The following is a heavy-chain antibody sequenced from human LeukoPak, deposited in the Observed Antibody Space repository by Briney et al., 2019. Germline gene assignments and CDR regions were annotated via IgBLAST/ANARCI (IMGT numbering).Heavy chain of an antibody. Sequence: ASVKVSCKASGYTFTGNYMHWVRQAPGQGLVWMGWINPNSGDSNYAQNFQGRVTMTRDTSISTAYMELRRLRSDDTAVYYCAIQVGASVYYYYMDVWGKGTTVTVSS. CDR3: AIQVGASVYYYYMDV. D-gene: IGHD1-26*01. CDR2: INPNSGDS. CDR1: GYTFTGNY. J-gene: IGHJ6*03. V-gene: IGHV1-2*02.